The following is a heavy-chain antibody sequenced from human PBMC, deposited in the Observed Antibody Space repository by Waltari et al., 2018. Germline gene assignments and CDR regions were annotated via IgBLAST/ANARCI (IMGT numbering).Heavy chain of an antibody. D-gene: IGHD3-22*01. CDR1: GFTFSSSA. Sequence: QVQLVESGGGVVQPGRSLRLSCAASGFTFSSSAMHWVRQAPGKGLEWVAVISYDGSNKYYADSVKGRFTISRDNSKNTLYLQMNSLRAEDTAVYYCARGRYYYDSSGYYEFNDYWGQGTLVTVSS. CDR3: ARGRYYYDSSGYYEFNDY. CDR2: ISYDGSNK. V-gene: IGHV3-30-3*01. J-gene: IGHJ4*02.